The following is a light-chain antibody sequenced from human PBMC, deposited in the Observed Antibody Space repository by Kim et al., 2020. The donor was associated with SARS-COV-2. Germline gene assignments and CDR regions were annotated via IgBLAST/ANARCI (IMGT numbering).Light chain of an antibody. Sequence: ASVGDRVTITCRASQGITNALAWYQQKPGNVPKVLIYDASALHSGVPSRFSGSGSGTDFTLTISSLQPEDVATYYCQKYNAAPWTFGQGTKVDIK. CDR2: DAS. CDR3: QKYNAAPWT. J-gene: IGKJ1*01. CDR1: QGITNA. V-gene: IGKV1-27*01.